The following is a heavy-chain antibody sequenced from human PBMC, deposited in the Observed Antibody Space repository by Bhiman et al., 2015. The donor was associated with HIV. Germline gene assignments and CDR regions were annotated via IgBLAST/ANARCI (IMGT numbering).Heavy chain of an antibody. CDR3: ARDVYTGMLDY. Sequence: EVQLVESGGGLVQPGGSLRLSCAASGFTVSSNYLSWVRQAPGKGLEWVSIIYSGGSTYFADSVKGRFTISRDNSKNMVYLQMNSLRVEDSAVYYCARDVYTGMLDYWGQGTLVTVSS. CDR2: IYSGGST. CDR1: GFTVSSNY. J-gene: IGHJ4*02. D-gene: IGHD3-10*01. V-gene: IGHV3-66*01.